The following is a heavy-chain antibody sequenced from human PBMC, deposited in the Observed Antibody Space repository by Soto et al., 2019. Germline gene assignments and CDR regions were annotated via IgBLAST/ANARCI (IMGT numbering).Heavy chain of an antibody. V-gene: IGHV1-69*05. Sequence: ASVKVSCKASGGTFSSYAISWVRQAPGQGLEWMGGIIPIFGTANYAQKFQGRVTMTRNTSISTAYMELSSLRSEDTAVYYCARGGDSSGYYSYWGQGTLVTVSS. D-gene: IGHD3-22*01. CDR1: GGTFSSYA. CDR2: IIPIFGTA. CDR3: ARGGDSSGYYSY. J-gene: IGHJ4*02.